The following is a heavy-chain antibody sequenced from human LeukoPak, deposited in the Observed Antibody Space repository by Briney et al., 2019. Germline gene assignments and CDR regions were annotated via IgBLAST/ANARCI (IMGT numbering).Heavy chain of an antibody. J-gene: IGHJ5*02. Sequence: PSETLSLTCAVYGGSFSGYYWSWIRQPPGKGLEWIGEINHSGSTNYNPSLKSRVTISVDTSKNQFSLKLSSVTAADTAVYYCARGKITMVRGVIRLWFDPWGQGTLVTVSS. D-gene: IGHD3-10*01. CDR1: GGSFSGYY. CDR2: INHSGST. CDR3: ARGKITMVRGVIRLWFDP. V-gene: IGHV4-34*01.